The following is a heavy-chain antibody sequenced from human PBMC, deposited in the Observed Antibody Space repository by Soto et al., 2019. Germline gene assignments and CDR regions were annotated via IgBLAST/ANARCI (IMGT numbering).Heavy chain of an antibody. D-gene: IGHD6-19*01. CDR2: ISWNSGSI. J-gene: IGHJ3*02. CDR1: GFTFDDYA. V-gene: IGHV3-9*01. CDR3: AKDIRGFAMAGTGDAFDI. Sequence: EVQLVESGGGLVQPGRSLRLSCAASGFTFDDYAMHWVRQAPGKGLEWVSGISWNSGSIGYADSVKGRFTISRDNAKNSLYLQMNSLRAEDTALYYCAKDIRGFAMAGTGDAFDIWGQGTMVTVSS.